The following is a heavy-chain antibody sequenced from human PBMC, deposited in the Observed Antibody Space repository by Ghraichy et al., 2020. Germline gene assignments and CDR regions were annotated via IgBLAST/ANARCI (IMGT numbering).Heavy chain of an antibody. J-gene: IGHJ6*02. V-gene: IGHV4-34*01. CDR3: ARGAEYTSGYPTNYYYYGMDV. Sequence: ESLNISCAVYGGSFSGYYWSWIRQPPGKGLEWIGEINHSGSTNYNPSLKSRVTISVDTSKNQFSLKLSSVTAADTAVYYCARGAEYTSGYPTNYYYYGMDVWGQGITVTVSS. D-gene: IGHD3-22*01. CDR2: INHSGST. CDR1: GGSFSGYY.